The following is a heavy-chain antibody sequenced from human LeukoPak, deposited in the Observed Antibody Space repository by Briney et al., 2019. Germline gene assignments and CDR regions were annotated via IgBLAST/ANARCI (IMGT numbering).Heavy chain of an antibody. Sequence: SETLSLTCAVYGGSFSGYYWSWIRQPPGKGLEWIGEINHSGSTNYNPSLKSRVTISVDTSKNQVSLRVYSVTAADTAVYYCARGVLGPYYFDLWGRGTLVTVSS. CDR2: INHSGST. J-gene: IGHJ2*01. CDR1: GGSFSGYY. D-gene: IGHD7-27*01. CDR3: ARGVLGPYYFDL. V-gene: IGHV4-34*01.